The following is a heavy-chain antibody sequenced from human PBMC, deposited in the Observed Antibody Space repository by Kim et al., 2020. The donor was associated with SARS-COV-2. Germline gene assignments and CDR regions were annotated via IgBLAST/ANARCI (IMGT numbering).Heavy chain of an antibody. D-gene: IGHD4-4*01. CDR3: ARGGPVTTGIHYYYYGMDL. J-gene: IGHJ6*02. CDR2: IKQDGSGT. V-gene: IGHV3-7*01. Sequence: GGSLRLSCAASGFTFSSYWMSWVRQAPGKGLEWVANIKQDGSGTYYVDSVKGRFTISRDNAKNSLYLQMNSLRAEDTAVYYCARGGPVTTGIHYYYYGMDLWGQGPTVPVSS. CDR1: GFTFSSYW.